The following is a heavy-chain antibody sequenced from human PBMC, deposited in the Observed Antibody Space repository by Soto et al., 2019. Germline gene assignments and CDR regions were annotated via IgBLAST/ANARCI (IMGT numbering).Heavy chain of an antibody. CDR3: ARDSGGYSGYDFVAFDI. V-gene: IGHV3-21*01. Sequence: EVQLVESGGGLVKPGGSLRLSCAASGFTFSSYSMNWVRQAPGKGLEWDSSISSSSSYIYYADSVKGRFTISRDNAKNSLYLQMNSLRAEDTAVYYCARDSGGYSGYDFVAFDIWGQGTMVTVSS. CDR1: GFTFSSYS. CDR2: ISSSSSYI. J-gene: IGHJ3*02. D-gene: IGHD5-12*01.